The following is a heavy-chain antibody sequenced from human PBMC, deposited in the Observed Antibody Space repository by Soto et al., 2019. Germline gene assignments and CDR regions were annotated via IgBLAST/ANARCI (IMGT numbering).Heavy chain of an antibody. CDR3: VRESCPFDALDV. Sequence: PGGSLRPSCAASGFRFSTYGMPWVRQAPGKGLVWVAVIWANGINAYYADSVRGRFTISRNNSKKTLDLQMSSLRAEDSALYYCVRESCPFDALDVWGTGTTVTVS. CDR1: GFRFSTYG. V-gene: IGHV3-33*01. J-gene: IGHJ3*01. D-gene: IGHD2-15*01. CDR2: IWANGINA.